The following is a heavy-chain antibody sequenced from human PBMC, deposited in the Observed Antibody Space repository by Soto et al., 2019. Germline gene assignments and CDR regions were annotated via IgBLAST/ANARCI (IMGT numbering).Heavy chain of an antibody. Sequence: QLQLQESGPGLVKPSETLSLTCTVSGGSISSSSYYWGWIRQPPGTGLEWIGSIYYSGSTYYNQSLKSRVTISVDTSKNQYSLKLRSVTAADTAVYYCASLILAVAGLHVDYRGQGTLVAVYS. CDR2: IYYSGST. D-gene: IGHD6-19*01. CDR3: ASLILAVAGLHVDY. V-gene: IGHV4-39*01. CDR1: GGSISSSSYY. J-gene: IGHJ4*02.